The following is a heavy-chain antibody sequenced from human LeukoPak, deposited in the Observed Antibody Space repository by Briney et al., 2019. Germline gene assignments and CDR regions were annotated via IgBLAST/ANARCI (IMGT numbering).Heavy chain of an antibody. J-gene: IGHJ4*02. CDR3: ARVIGSYGDSAY. CDR1: GFSFSMFS. CDR2: ITSSSDST. V-gene: IGHV3-48*04. Sequence: GGSLRLSCAASGFSFSMFSMNWVRQAPGKGLEWISYITSSSDSTYYADSVKGRFTISRDNAKNSLYLQMDSLRAEDTAVYYCARVIGSYGDSAYWGQGTLVTVSS. D-gene: IGHD4-17*01.